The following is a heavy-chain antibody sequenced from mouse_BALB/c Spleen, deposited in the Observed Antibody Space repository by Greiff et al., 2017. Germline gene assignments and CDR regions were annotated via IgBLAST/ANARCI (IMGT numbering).Heavy chain of an antibody. Sequence: DVHLVESGPSLVKPSQTLSLTCSVTGDSITSGYWNWIRKFPGNKLEYMGYISYSGSTYYNPSLKSRISITRDTSKNQYYLQLNSVTTEDTATYYCARYLYYGNPFAYWGQGTLVTVSA. CDR1: GDSITSGY. CDR2: ISYSGST. CDR3: ARYLYYGNPFAY. J-gene: IGHJ3*01. D-gene: IGHD2-1*01. V-gene: IGHV3-8*02.